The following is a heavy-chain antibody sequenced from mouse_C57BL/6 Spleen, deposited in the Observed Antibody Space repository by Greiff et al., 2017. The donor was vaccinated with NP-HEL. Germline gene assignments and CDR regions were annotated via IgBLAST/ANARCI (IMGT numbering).Heavy chain of an antibody. Sequence: EVMLVESGGGLVKPGGSLKLSCAASGFTFSDYGMHWVRQAPEKGLEWVAYISSGSSTIYYADTVKGRFTISRDNAKNTLFLQMTSLRSEDTAMYYCAWTYYDPYYYAMDYWGQGTSVTVSS. CDR3: AWTYYDPYYYAMDY. CDR2: ISSGSSTI. V-gene: IGHV5-17*01. J-gene: IGHJ4*01. D-gene: IGHD2-4*01. CDR1: GFTFSDYG.